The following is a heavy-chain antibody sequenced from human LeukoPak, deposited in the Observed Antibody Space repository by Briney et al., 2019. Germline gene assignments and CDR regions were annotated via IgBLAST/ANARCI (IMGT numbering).Heavy chain of an antibody. Sequence: ASVKVSCKASGYTFTGYNMHWVRQAPGQGLEWMGWINPNNGGTIYPQKFQGRVTMTRDTSTSTVYMGVSSLRSEDTAVYYCARESPHTFYFDYWGQGTLVTVSS. D-gene: IGHD3-16*01. CDR3: ARESPHTFYFDY. J-gene: IGHJ4*02. V-gene: IGHV1-2*02. CDR1: GYTFTGYN. CDR2: INPNNGGT.